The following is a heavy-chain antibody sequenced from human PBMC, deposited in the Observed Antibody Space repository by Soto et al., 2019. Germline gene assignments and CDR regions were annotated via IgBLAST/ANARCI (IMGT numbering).Heavy chain of an antibody. Sequence: GGSLRLSCAASGFTFSSYAMSWVRQAPGKGLEWVSAISGSGGSTYYADSVKGRFTISRDNSKNTLYLQMNSLRAEDTAVYYCAKEVGYRSRWYVRSAGWFDPWGQGTLVTVSA. CDR1: GFTFSSYA. D-gene: IGHD6-13*01. V-gene: IGHV3-23*01. J-gene: IGHJ5*02. CDR2: ISGSGGST. CDR3: AKEVGYRSRWYVRSAGWFDP.